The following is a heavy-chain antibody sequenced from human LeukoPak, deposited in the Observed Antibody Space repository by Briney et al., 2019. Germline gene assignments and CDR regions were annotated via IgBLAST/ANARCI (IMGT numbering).Heavy chain of an antibody. CDR1: GGSLSSYY. CDR3: ARDFLLQSEGLFDY. V-gene: IGHV4-4*07. Sequence: SETLSLTCTVPGGSLSSYYWRWIRQPAGKGLEWIGRFYISGSTNYNPSLKSRVTMSVATSKNQFSLRLNSVTAADTAVYYCARDFLLQSEGLFDYWGQGTLVTVSS. D-gene: IGHD4-11*01. CDR2: FYISGST. J-gene: IGHJ4*02.